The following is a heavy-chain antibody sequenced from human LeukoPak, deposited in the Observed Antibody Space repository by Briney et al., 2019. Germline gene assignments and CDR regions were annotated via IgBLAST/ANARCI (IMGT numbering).Heavy chain of an antibody. CDR1: GGSISRYY. CDR2: VYFTGNT. J-gene: IGHJ5*02. Sequence: SETLSLTCNISGGSISRYYWSWIRQPPGKGLEWIGYVYFTGNTNYNPSLKSRLAISVDTSKNLLSLTLSSVTAADTAVYYCAAQDVNWFDPWGQGTLVTVSS. D-gene: IGHD2-15*01. V-gene: IGHV4-59*01. CDR3: AAQDVNWFDP.